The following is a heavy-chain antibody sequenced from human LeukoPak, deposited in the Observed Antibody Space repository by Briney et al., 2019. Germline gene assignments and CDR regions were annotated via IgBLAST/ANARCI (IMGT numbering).Heavy chain of an antibody. Sequence: PGGSLRLSCAASGFTFSSYWMHWVRQVPGKGLVWVSRITSEGSSTSYADSVKGRFTISRDNAKNTLYLQMNSLRAEDTAVYYCARDSSVFQFDYWGQGTPVTVSS. CDR1: GFTFSSYW. CDR3: ARDSSVFQFDY. D-gene: IGHD2-21*01. CDR2: ITSEGSST. V-gene: IGHV3-74*01. J-gene: IGHJ4*02.